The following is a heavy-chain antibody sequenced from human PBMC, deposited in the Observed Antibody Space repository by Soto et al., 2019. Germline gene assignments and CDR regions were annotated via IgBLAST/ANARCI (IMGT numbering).Heavy chain of an antibody. D-gene: IGHD3-22*01. CDR2: IGFDGSVS. CDR3: EKEVRHDNWCFEH. Sequence: QVQLVESGGGVVQPGRSLRLSCAVSGFTFSSHGMQWVRQAPGKGLEWVAVIGFDGSVSHYTDSVKGRFTVSRDNSKNTLYLQMNSLRAEDTAVYYCEKEVRHDNWCFEHWGQGTLVTVSS. J-gene: IGHJ4*02. CDR1: GFTFSSHG. V-gene: IGHV3-30*18.